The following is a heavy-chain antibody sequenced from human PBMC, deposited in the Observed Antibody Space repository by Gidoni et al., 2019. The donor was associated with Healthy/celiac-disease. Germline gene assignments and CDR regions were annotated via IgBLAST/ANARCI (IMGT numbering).Heavy chain of an antibody. Sequence: QVQLQQWGAGLLKPSATLSLTCAVYGGSFSGYYWGWIRQPPGKGLEWIGEINHSGSTNYNPSLKSRVTISVDTPKNQFSLKLSSVTAADTAVYYCARDFYSSGWYPLPFDYWGQGTLVTVSS. CDR3: ARDFYSSGWYPLPFDY. D-gene: IGHD6-19*01. CDR1: GGSFSGYY. CDR2: INHSGST. V-gene: IGHV4-34*01. J-gene: IGHJ4*02.